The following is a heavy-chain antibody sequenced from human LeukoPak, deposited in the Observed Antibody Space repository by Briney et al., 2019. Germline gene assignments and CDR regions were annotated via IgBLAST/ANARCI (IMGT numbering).Heavy chain of an antibody. Sequence: ASVKVSCKASGYTFTSYGISWVRQAPGQGLEWMGWISAYNGNTNYAQKLQGRVTMTTDTSTSTAYMELRSLRSGDTAVYYCARCSDYYDSSGYFDYWGQGTLVTVSS. CDR3: ARCSDYYDSSGYFDY. V-gene: IGHV1-18*01. J-gene: IGHJ4*02. CDR2: ISAYNGNT. D-gene: IGHD3-22*01. CDR1: GYTFTSYG.